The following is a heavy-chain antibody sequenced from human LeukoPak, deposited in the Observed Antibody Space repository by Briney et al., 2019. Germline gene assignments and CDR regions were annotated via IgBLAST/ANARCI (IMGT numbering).Heavy chain of an antibody. J-gene: IGHJ4*02. CDR3: AKNGDHHRNYYFDY. D-gene: IGHD4-17*01. V-gene: IGHV3-23*01. CDR2: ISGSGGST. Sequence: GGSLRLSCAASGFTFSSYGMSWVRQAPGKGLEWVSAISGSGGSTYYADSVKGRFTISRDNSKNTLYLQMNSLRAEDTAVYYCAKNGDHHRNYYFDYWGQGTLVTVSS. CDR1: GFTFSSYG.